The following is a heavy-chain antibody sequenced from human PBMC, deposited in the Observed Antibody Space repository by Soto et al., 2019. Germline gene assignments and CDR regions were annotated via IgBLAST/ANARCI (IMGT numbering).Heavy chain of an antibody. CDR1: GGTFSSYA. CDR3: ARDDDGVYCSGGSCYCFDP. V-gene: IGHV1-69*06. Sequence: ASVKVSCKASGGTFSSYAISWVRQAPGQGLEWMGGIIPIFGTANYAQKFQGRVTITADKSTSTAYMELSSLRSEDTAVYYCARDDDGVYCSGGSCYCFDPWGQGTLVTVSS. D-gene: IGHD2-15*01. CDR2: IIPIFGTA. J-gene: IGHJ5*02.